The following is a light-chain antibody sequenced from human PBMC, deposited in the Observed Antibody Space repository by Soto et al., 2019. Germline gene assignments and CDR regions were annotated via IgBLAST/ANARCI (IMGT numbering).Light chain of an antibody. CDR1: SSDVGGYKF. V-gene: IGLV2-14*01. CDR2: EVS. Sequence: QSALTQPASVSGSPGQSITISCTGTSSDVGGYKFVSWYQQHPGKAPKLMIYEVSNRPSGVSIRFSGSKSGNTASLTISGLQAEDEADYYCGSYTDSIYVFGPGTKLTVL. CDR3: GSYTDSIYV. J-gene: IGLJ1*01.